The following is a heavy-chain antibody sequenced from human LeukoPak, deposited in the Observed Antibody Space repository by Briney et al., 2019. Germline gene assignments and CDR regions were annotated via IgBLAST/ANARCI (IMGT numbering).Heavy chain of an antibody. CDR2: ISAYNGNT. V-gene: IGHV1-18*01. Sequence: SVKVSCKASGYTFTSNGISWVRHAPGQGLEWMGWISAYNGNTNYAQKLQGRVTMTTDTSTSTAYLELRSLRSDDTAVYYCARDRHCSSTSCYPQWFDPWGQGTLVTVSS. D-gene: IGHD2-2*01. CDR1: GYTFTSNG. CDR3: ARDRHCSSTSCYPQWFDP. J-gene: IGHJ5*02.